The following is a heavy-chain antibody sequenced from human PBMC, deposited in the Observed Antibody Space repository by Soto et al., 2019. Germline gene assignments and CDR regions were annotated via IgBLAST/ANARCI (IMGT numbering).Heavy chain of an antibody. V-gene: IGHV3-48*01. CDR2: ISSSSSTI. J-gene: IGHJ6*03. CDR3: ARAGVLHNSGYYYYMDV. Sequence: GGSLRLSCAASGFTFSSYSMNWVRQAPGKGLEWVSYISSSSSTIYYADSVKGRFTISRDNAKNSLYLQMNSLRAEDTAVYYCARAGVLHNSGYYYYMDVWGKGTTVTVSS. D-gene: IGHD3-10*01. CDR1: GFTFSSYS.